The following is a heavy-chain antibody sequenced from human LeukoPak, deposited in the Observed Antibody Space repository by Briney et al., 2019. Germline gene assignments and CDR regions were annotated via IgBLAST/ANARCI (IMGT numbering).Heavy chain of an antibody. Sequence: GGSLRLSCAAFGFTVSSSYMSWVRQAPGKGLEWVSVIYSGGSTYYADSVKGRFTISRDNSKNTLYPQMNSLRAGDTAVYYCARDSSSAYRFDYWGQGTLVTVSS. CDR3: ARDSSSAYRFDY. V-gene: IGHV3-53*01. D-gene: IGHD3-22*01. J-gene: IGHJ4*02. CDR1: GFTVSSSY. CDR2: IYSGGST.